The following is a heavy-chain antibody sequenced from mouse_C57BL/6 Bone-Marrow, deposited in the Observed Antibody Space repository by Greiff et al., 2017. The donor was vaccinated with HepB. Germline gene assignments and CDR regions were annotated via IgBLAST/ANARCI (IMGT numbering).Heavy chain of an antibody. J-gene: IGHJ4*01. D-gene: IGHD1-1*01. CDR1: GYTFTSYW. CDR3: ALLLHYAMDY. V-gene: IGHV1-64*01. CDR2: IHPNSGST. Sequence: VQLQQSGAELVKPGASVKLSCKASGYTFTSYWMHWVKQRPGQGLEWIGMIHPNSGSTNYNEKFKSKATLTVDKSSSTAYMQLSSLTSEDSAVYYCALLLHYAMDYWGQGTSVTVSS.